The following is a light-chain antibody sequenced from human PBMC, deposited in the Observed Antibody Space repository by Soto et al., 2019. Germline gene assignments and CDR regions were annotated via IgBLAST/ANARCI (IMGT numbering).Light chain of an antibody. Sequence: SYELTQPPSVSGAPGKTARITCGGNNIGSQGVHWYQQQPGQAPVVVIYDNSDRPSGIPERFSGSNSGNTATLTIRRVEAGYEADYYCQLWDISSDHLGVFGGGTKLTVL. V-gene: IGLV3-21*04. CDR3: QLWDISSDHLGV. J-gene: IGLJ2*01. CDR1: NIGSQG. CDR2: DNS.